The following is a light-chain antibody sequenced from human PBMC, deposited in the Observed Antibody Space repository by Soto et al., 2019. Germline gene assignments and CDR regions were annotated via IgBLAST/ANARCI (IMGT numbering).Light chain of an antibody. CDR3: QQRSNWPIT. CDR2: DAS. Sequence: EIVLTQSPATLSVSPGERATLSCRASQSVGNYLLWHQQKPGQAPRVLIYDASNRATGIPARFSGCGSGTDFTLTISSLEPEDFAVYFCQQRSNWPITFGQGTRLEIK. CDR1: QSVGNY. J-gene: IGKJ5*01. V-gene: IGKV3-11*01.